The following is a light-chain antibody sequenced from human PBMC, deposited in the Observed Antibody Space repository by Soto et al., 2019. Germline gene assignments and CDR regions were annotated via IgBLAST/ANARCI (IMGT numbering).Light chain of an antibody. Sequence: QLVLTQSSSASASLGSSVKLTCTLSSGHSSYIIAWHQQQPGKAPRYLMKLEGSGNYNKGSGVPDRFSGSSSGADRYLTISNLQYEDEADYYFETWDNNSRVFGGGTKLTVL. CDR3: ETWDNNSRV. CDR2: LEGSGNY. CDR1: SGHSSYI. V-gene: IGLV4-60*02. J-gene: IGLJ3*02.